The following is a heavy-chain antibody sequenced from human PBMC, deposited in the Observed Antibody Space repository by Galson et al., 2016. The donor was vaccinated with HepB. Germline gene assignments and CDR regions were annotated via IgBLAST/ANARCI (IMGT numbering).Heavy chain of an antibody. V-gene: IGHV3-23*01. D-gene: IGHD2-15*01. CDR3: AKGDQDIVMVVVALDS. J-gene: IGHJ4*02. CDR1: GFTFSSYA. Sequence: SLRLSCAASGFTFSSYAMTWVRQAPGKGLEWVSGIRHSGGRTYYADSVNGRFTISRDNSKNTLYLQMNSLRAEDTAVYYCAKGDQDIVMVVVALDSWGQGTLVTGSS. CDR2: IRHSGGRT.